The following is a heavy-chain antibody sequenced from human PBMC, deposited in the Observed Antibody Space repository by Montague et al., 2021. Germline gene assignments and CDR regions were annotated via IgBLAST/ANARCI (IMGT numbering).Heavy chain of an antibody. Sequence: SETLSLTCGLSGGSLSGYYWVWIRQTPGKGLEWIGNINHGGSAKYNPSLKNRVSISVGTSNNQFFLDLTSVTAADTAMYFCARGLFGTVNGQYSGGWYYFDKWGQGTMVTVSS. CDR2: INHGGSA. D-gene: IGHD6-19*01. V-gene: IGHV4-34*01. CDR3: ARGLFGTVNGQYSGGWYYFDK. CDR1: GGSLSGYY. J-gene: IGHJ4*02.